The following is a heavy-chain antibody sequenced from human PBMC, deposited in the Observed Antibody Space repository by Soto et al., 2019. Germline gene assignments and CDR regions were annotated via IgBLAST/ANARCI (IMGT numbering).Heavy chain of an antibody. Sequence: GSLRLSCAASGFTFSSYAMSWGRQAPGKGLEWVSAISGSGGSTYYADSVKGRFTISRDNSKNTLYLQMNSLRAEDTAVYYCAKKRGYGESAEYFQHWGQGTLVTVSS. D-gene: IGHD4-17*01. CDR3: AKKRGYGESAEYFQH. V-gene: IGHV3-23*01. CDR2: ISGSGGST. J-gene: IGHJ1*01. CDR1: GFTFSSYA.